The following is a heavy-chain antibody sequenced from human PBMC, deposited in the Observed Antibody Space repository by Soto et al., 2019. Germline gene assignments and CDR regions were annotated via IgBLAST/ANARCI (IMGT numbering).Heavy chain of an antibody. CDR3: ARALHVWGSHRLAY. CDR1: GYTFTGYY. Sequence: ASVKVSCKASGYTFTGYYMHWVRQAPGQGLEWMGWINPNSGGTNYAQKFQGRVTMTRDTSISTAYMELSRLRSDDTAVYYCARALHVWGSHRLAYWGQGTLVTVPQ. V-gene: IGHV1-2*02. J-gene: IGHJ4*02. CDR2: INPNSGGT. D-gene: IGHD3-16*02.